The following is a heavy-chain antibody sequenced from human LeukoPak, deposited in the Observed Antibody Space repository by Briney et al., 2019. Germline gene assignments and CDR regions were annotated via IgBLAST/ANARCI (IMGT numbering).Heavy chain of an antibody. V-gene: IGHV4-59*01. D-gene: IGHD3-3*01. CDR2: IYYSGST. CDR3: ARASYDFWSGYYPGAFDI. Sequence: SETLSLTCTVSGGSISSYYWSWIRQPPGKGLEWIGYIYYSGSTNYNPSLKSRVTISEDTSKNQFSLKLSSVTAADTAVYYCARASYDFWSGYYPGAFDIWGQGTMVTVSS. CDR1: GGSISSYY. J-gene: IGHJ3*02.